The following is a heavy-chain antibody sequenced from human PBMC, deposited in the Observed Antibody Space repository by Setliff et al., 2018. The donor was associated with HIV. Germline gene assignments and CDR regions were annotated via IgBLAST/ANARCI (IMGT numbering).Heavy chain of an antibody. V-gene: IGHV4-61*09. D-gene: IGHD2-21*01. J-gene: IGHJ4*02. CDR1: GDSITSGTYY. Sequence: PSETLSLTCTVSGDSITSGTYYWSWIRQPAGMRLEWIGQTYSSGSTKCNPSLKSRVTISVDTSKNQFSLTLSSVTAADTAMYYCATYAGNGGGKGYWGQGTLVTVSS. CDR3: ATYAGNGGGKGY. CDR2: TYSSGST.